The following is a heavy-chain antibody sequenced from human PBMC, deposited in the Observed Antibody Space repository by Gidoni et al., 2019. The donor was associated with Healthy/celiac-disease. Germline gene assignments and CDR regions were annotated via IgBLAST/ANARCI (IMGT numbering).Heavy chain of an antibody. CDR3: AKDLGRQLVGKPYYYYGMDV. CDR1: GFTFSSYG. CDR2: ISYDGSNK. J-gene: IGHJ6*02. D-gene: IGHD6-13*01. V-gene: IGHV3-30*18. Sequence: QVQLVESGGGVVQPGRSLRLSWAASGFTFSSYGMPWVRQAPGKGLEWVAVISYDGSNKYYADSVKGRFTISRDNSKNTLYLQMNSLRAEDTAVYYCAKDLGRQLVGKPYYYYGMDVWGQGTTVTVSS.